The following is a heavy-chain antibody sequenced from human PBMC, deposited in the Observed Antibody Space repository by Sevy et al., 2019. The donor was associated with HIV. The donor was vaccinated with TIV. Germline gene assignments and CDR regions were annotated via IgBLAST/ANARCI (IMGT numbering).Heavy chain of an antibody. D-gene: IGHD6-19*01. CDR2: IYNVGDT. Sequence: SETLSLTCTVSGGSISGYYWSWIRQSPGKGLEWIGYIYNVGDTRYNPSLKSRVTISMATSKNQFSLHLNSVTAADTAVYYCARRVPALAVHWFDTWGQGTLVTVSS. CDR3: ARRVPALAVHWFDT. CDR1: GGSISGYY. J-gene: IGHJ5*02. V-gene: IGHV4-59*01.